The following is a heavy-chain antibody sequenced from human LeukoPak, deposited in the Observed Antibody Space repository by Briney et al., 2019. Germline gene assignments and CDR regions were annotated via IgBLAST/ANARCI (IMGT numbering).Heavy chain of an antibody. V-gene: IGHV3-48*01. Sequence: GGSLRLSCAASGFTFSSYSMNWVRQAPGKGLEWVSYISSSSSTIYYADSVKGRFTISRDNAKNSLYLQMNSLRAEDTAVYYCAQSGSYAAFDYWGQGTLVTVSS. CDR1: GFTFSSYS. J-gene: IGHJ4*02. CDR3: AQSGSYAAFDY. D-gene: IGHD3-16*01. CDR2: ISSSSSTI.